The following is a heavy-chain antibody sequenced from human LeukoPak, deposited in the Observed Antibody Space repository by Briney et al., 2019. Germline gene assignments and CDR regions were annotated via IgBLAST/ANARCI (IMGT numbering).Heavy chain of an antibody. J-gene: IGHJ6*03. V-gene: IGHV1-18*01. CDR1: GYTFTSYG. Sequence: ASVKVSCKASGYTFTSYGISWVRQAPGQGLEWMGWISAYNGNTNYAQKLQGRVTMTTDTSTSTAYMELRSLRSDDTAVYYCARIRSMAQYYYYYMDVWGKGTTVTVSS. D-gene: IGHD2/OR15-2a*01. CDR2: ISAYNGNT. CDR3: ARIRSMAQYYYYYMDV.